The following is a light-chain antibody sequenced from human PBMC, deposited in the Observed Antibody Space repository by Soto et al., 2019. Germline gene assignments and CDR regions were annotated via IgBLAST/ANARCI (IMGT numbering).Light chain of an antibody. CDR2: DSS. CDR1: QNISIW. Sequence: IQIAPFSFTPSATVGDRVTHNCRASQNISIWLAWYQQRPGRAPRLLIYDSSSLESGVPSTFSGSGSGTEFSLTISNLRPDDFAIYYCQHYHSFSVTFGQGTRLE. J-gene: IGKJ5*01. V-gene: IGKV1-5*01. CDR3: QHYHSFSVT.